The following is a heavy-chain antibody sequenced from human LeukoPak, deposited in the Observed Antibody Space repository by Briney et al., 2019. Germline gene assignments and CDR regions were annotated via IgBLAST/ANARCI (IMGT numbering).Heavy chain of an antibody. CDR3: ARGGLTTMTTLAEYFQH. CDR2: ISCSGSTI. D-gene: IGHD4-17*01. Sequence: GGSLRLSCAASGFTFSDYYMTWIRQAPGKGLEWVSYISCSGSTIYYADSVKGRFTISRDNAKNSLYLQMNSLRAEDTAVYYCARGGLTTMTTLAEYFQHWGQGTLVTVSS. CDR1: GFTFSDYY. J-gene: IGHJ1*01. V-gene: IGHV3-11*01.